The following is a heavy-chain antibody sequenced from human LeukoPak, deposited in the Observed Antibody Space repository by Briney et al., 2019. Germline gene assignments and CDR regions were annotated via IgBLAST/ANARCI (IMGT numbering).Heavy chain of an antibody. D-gene: IGHD3-3*01. Sequence: GGSLRLSCAASGFTFSSYAMSWVRQAPGKGLEWVSAISGSGGSTYYADSVKGRFTISRDNSKNTLYLQMNSLRAEDTAVYYCARDPNFWSGPYGMDVWGQGTTVTVSS. V-gene: IGHV3-23*01. J-gene: IGHJ6*02. CDR1: GFTFSSYA. CDR3: ARDPNFWSGPYGMDV. CDR2: ISGSGGST.